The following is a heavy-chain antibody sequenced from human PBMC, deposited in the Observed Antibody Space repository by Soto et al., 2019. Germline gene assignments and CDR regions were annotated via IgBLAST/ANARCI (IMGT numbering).Heavy chain of an antibody. D-gene: IGHD1-26*01. CDR1: GFTFSSYA. CDR3: ATDVDCGSSQCCFYTYGIDV. CDR2: ISYDGSNK. Sequence: QVQLVESGGGVVQPGRSLRLSCAASGFTFSSYAMHWVRQAPGKGLEWVAVISYDGSNKYYADSVKGRFTISRDNSKNTLNLQMNRLLAENTAVYYCATDVDCGSSQCCFYTYGIDVWGQGTTVTVSS. V-gene: IGHV3-30-3*01. J-gene: IGHJ6*02.